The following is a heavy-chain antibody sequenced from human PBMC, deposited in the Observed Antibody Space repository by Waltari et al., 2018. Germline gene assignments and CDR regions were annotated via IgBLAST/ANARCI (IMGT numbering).Heavy chain of an antibody. CDR1: GFTFSGYW. CDR3: VNGYYYNNMDV. CDR2: SDSDASTT. J-gene: IGHJ6*02. Sequence: EVLLVESGGGLVPPGGSLRLSCAASGFTFSGYWMHWARQAPGKGVVLWSRSDSDASTTNYADSVKGRFTISRDNAKNTVYLEMNSLRADDTAVYYCVNGYYYNNMDVWGQGTTVSVAS. V-gene: IGHV3-74*01.